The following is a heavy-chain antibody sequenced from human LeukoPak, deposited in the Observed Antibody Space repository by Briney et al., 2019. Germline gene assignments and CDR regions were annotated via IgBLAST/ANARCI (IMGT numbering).Heavy chain of an antibody. D-gene: IGHD1-26*01. V-gene: IGHV3-21*01. J-gene: IGHJ6*03. CDR3: ARDLYSGSYGAYYYYYMDV. CDR2: ISSSSSYI. CDR1: GFTFSSYS. Sequence: GGSLRLSCAASGFTFSSYSMNWVRQAPGKGLEWVSSISSSSSYIYYADSVKGRFTISRDNAKNSLYLQMNSLRAEDTAVYYCARDLYSGSYGAYYYYYMDVWGQGTTVTISS.